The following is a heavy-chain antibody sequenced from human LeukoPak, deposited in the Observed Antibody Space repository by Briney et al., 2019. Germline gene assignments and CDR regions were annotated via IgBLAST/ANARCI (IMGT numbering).Heavy chain of an antibody. Sequence: SETLSLTCGVSGVSITSGNWWSWVRQPPGKGLEWIGEIYHSGSINYNPSLKSRVTISVDKPKNQFSLKLNSVTAADTAVYYCWHSGYESGLDYWGQGTLVTVSS. CDR2: IYHSGSI. V-gene: IGHV4-4*02. D-gene: IGHD5-12*01. CDR3: WHSGYESGLDY. J-gene: IGHJ4*02. CDR1: GVSITSGNW.